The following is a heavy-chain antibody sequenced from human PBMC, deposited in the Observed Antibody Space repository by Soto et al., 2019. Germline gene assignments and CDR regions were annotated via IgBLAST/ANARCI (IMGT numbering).Heavy chain of an antibody. D-gene: IGHD3-3*01. CDR1: GGSISGDYL. CDR3: ARDRALVGTVFGVPGGGLDP. J-gene: IGHJ5*02. CDR2: ISYIGST. Sequence: SETLSLTCTVSGGSISGDYLWTWIRQPPGRGLEWIGYISYIGSTYYNPSLKSRVTISLDTSKTQFSLKMTSVNLADTAVYYCARDRALVGTVFGVPGGGLDPWGQGTLVTVSS. V-gene: IGHV4-30-4*01.